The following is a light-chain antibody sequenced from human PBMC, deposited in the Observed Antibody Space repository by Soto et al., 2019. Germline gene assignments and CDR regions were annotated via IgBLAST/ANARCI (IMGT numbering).Light chain of an antibody. Sequence: QSALTQPPSASGSPGQSVTISCTGRNSGVGGYDYVFWYQQHPGKAPKLLIYEVTKRPSGVPDRLPGSKSCNTASPAVSGLPSEDEADYYCSSYAGSSTLDVVGGATKVTVL. CDR2: EVT. CDR1: NSGVGGYDY. V-gene: IGLV2-8*01. CDR3: SSYAGSSTLDV. J-gene: IGLJ1*01.